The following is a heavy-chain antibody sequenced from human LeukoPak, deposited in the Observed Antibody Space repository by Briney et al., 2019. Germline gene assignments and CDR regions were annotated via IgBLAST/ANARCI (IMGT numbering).Heavy chain of an antibody. V-gene: IGHV3-23*01. CDR2: ISGSGGST. Sequence: GGSLRLSCAASGFTFSSYAMSWVRQAPGKGLEWVSAISGSGGSTYYADSVKGRFTISRDNSKNALYLQMNSLRAEDTAVYYCANGRGLSYILTGYYPIWGQGTLVTVSS. CDR1: GFTFSSYA. D-gene: IGHD3-9*01. CDR3: ANGRGLSYILTGYYPI. J-gene: IGHJ4*02.